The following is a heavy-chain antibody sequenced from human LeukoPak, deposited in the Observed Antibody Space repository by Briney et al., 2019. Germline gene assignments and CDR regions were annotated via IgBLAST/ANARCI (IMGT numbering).Heavy chain of an antibody. D-gene: IGHD6-13*01. CDR1: GFTFSSYA. Sequence: GGSLRLSCAASGFTFSSYAMHWVRQAPGQGLEWMGWINPNSGGTNYAQKFQGRVTMTRDTSISTAYMELSRLRSDDTAVYYCARAAAGTVWGQGTLVTVSS. V-gene: IGHV1-2*02. CDR3: ARAAAGTV. J-gene: IGHJ4*02. CDR2: INPNSGGT.